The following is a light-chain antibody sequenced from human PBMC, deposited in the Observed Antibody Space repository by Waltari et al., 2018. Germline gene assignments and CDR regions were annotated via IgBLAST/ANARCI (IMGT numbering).Light chain of an antibody. J-gene: IGLJ3*02. CDR3: CSYAGSRTWV. V-gene: IGLV2-23*02. CDR1: SSDIGTFNL. CDR2: DVS. Sequence: QSALTQPASVSGSPGQSISISCIGTSSDIGTFNLVSCYLQIPGPAPKLLIYDVSQRPSGGSNRFSGSKSGKTASLTISGLQAEDEAIYYCCSYAGSRTWVFGGGAKLTVL.